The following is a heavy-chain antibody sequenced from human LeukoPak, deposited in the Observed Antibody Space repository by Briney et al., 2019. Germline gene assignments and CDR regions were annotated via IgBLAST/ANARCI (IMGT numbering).Heavy chain of an antibody. J-gene: IGHJ4*02. Sequence: GGSLRLSCAASGFTFSDYYMSWIRQAPGKGLEWVSYITSSGSTIYHADSVKGRFHISRDNVKNLLYLQMNSLRADDAAVYYCARGRDYAGIAAMYDHWGQGMLVTVSS. CDR3: ARGRDYAGIAAMYDH. CDR2: ITSSGSTI. D-gene: IGHD4-23*01. CDR1: GFTFSDYY. V-gene: IGHV3-11*01.